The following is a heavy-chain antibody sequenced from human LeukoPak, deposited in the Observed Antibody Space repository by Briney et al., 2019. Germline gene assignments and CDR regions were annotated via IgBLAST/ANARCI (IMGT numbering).Heavy chain of an antibody. J-gene: IGHJ3*02. CDR2: IIPILGTA. Sequence: ASVKVSCKASGGTFSSYAISWVRQAPGQGLEWMGRIIPILGTANYAQKFQGRVTITADESTSTAYMELSSLRSEDTAVYYCAREGPDCSSTSCLVNAFDIWGQGTMVTVSS. V-gene: IGHV1-69*11. D-gene: IGHD2-2*01. CDR1: GGTFSSYA. CDR3: AREGPDCSSTSCLVNAFDI.